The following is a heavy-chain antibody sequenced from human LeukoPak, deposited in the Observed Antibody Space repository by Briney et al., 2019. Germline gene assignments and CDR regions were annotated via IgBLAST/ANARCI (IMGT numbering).Heavy chain of an antibody. D-gene: IGHD2-2*01. CDR1: GYTFTVYY. V-gene: IGHV1-2*04. Sequence: ASVKVSCKASGYTFTVYYMHWVRQAPGQGLEWMGWINPNSGGTNYAQKFQGWVTMTRETSISTAYMELSRLRSDDTAVYYCARVGGSSTSSDAFDIWGQGTMVTVSS. J-gene: IGHJ3*02. CDR3: ARVGGSSTSSDAFDI. CDR2: INPNSGGT.